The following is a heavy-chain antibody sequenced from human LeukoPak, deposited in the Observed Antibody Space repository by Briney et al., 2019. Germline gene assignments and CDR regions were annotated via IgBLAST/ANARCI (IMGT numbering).Heavy chain of an antibody. CDR3: ASDGHPFES. CDR1: GFSFGSYW. CDR2: INQDGSEK. Sequence: GGSLRLSRAASGFSFGSYWMSWVRQAPGKGLEWVANINQDGSEKYYVDSVKGRFTISRDNARNSLFLQMNSLRAQDTAVYYCASDGHPFESWGQGTPVTVSS. V-gene: IGHV3-7*01. J-gene: IGHJ5*01.